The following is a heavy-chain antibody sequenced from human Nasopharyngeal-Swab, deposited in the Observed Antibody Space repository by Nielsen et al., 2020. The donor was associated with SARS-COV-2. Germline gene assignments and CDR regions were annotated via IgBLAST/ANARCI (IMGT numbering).Heavy chain of an antibody. J-gene: IGHJ4*02. Sequence: SETLSLTCVVSGYSISSDYFWGWIRQPPGKGLEWIGTIFHSGSTSYNQSLRSRVTISVDTSKNQFSLKLRSVTAADTALYYCARTYSSSSDPFDYWGQGTLVTVSS. CDR3: ARTYSSSSDPFDY. CDR1: GYSISSDYF. CDR2: IFHSGST. V-gene: IGHV4-38-2*01. D-gene: IGHD6-6*01.